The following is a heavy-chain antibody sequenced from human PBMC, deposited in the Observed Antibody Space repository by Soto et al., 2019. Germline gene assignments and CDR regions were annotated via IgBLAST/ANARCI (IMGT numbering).Heavy chain of an antibody. J-gene: IGHJ3*02. CDR1: SGSISSSNW. V-gene: IGHV4-4*02. Sequence: QVQLQESGPGLVKPSGTLSLTCAVSSGSISSSNWWSWVRQPPGKGLEWIGEIYHSGSTNYNPSLTSRVTISVDKSKNQFSLKLSSVTAADTAVYYCARETSACSSTSCYALAFDIWGQGTMVTVSS. CDR3: ARETSACSSTSCYALAFDI. CDR2: IYHSGST. D-gene: IGHD2-2*01.